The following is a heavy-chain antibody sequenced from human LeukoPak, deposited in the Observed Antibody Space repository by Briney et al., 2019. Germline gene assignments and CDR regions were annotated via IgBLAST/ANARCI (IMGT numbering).Heavy chain of an antibody. CDR2: IFNSGSI. CDR1: GGSISSSTYF. D-gene: IGHD6-6*01. CDR3: ARDLGSSPGFDY. V-gene: IGHV4-39*07. Sequence: SETLSLTCTVSGGSISSSTYFWGWLRQPPGQGLVWVGSIFNSGSIYYNPSLKSRVTISVDTSKTQFSLKVRFVTAADTAVYYCARDLGSSPGFDYWGQGTLVTVSS. J-gene: IGHJ4*02.